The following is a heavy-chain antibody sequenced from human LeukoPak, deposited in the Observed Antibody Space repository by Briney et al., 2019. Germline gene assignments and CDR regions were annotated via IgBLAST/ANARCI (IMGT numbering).Heavy chain of an antibody. V-gene: IGHV3-23*01. Sequence: GGSLRLSCAASGFTFSSYAMSLLRQAPGKGMEWVSAISGSGGSTYYADSVKGRFTISRDNSKNTLYLQMNSLRAEDTAVYYCAKPTYDILAGYLYYFDYWGQGTLVTVSS. D-gene: IGHD3-9*01. CDR2: ISGSGGST. CDR3: AKPTYDILAGYLYYFDY. J-gene: IGHJ4*02. CDR1: GFTFSSYA.